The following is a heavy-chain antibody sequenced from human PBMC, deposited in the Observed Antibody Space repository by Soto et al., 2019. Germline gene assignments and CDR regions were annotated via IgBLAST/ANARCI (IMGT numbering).Heavy chain of an antibody. J-gene: IGHJ4*02. D-gene: IGHD6-13*01. CDR2: IKSKTDGGTS. Sequence: GGSLRLSCAASGFTFSNAWMSWVRQAPGKGLEWVGRIKSKTDGGTSDYAAPVKGRFTISRDDSKNTLYLQMNSLKTEDTAVYYCTTDAGSLIAAACLDYWGQGTLVTVSS. CDR3: TTDAGSLIAAACLDY. CDR1: GFTFSNAW. V-gene: IGHV3-15*01.